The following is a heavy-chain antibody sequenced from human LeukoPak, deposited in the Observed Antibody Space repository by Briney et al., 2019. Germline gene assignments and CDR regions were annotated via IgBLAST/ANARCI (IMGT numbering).Heavy chain of an antibody. CDR3: ARSRGYSSSWLYYYYGMDV. D-gene: IGHD6-13*01. Sequence: GESLKISCKGSGYSLDTYWIGWARQMPGKGLEWMGVIYPGDSDTRYSPSFQGQVTISADKSISTAYLQWSSLKAPDTAMYYCARSRGYSSSWLYYYYGMDVWGQGTTVTVSS. J-gene: IGHJ6*02. V-gene: IGHV5-51*01. CDR1: GYSLDTYW. CDR2: IYPGDSDT.